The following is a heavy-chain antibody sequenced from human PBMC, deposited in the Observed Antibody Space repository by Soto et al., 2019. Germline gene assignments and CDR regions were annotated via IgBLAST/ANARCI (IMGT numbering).Heavy chain of an antibody. CDR3: ARDEDHGSGLSGGMDV. D-gene: IGHD3-10*01. CDR2: IYHSGTT. V-gene: IGHV4-31*03. Sequence: QVQLQESGPGLVKPSETLSLSCNVSGGSISSDDFFWSWVRQHPARGLEWLGYIYHSGTTYYNPSRQSRITIAVDTSKNQFSLKLRSVTAADTAVYFCARDEDHGSGLSGGMDVWGQGTAVTVS. J-gene: IGHJ6*02. CDR1: GGSISSDDFF.